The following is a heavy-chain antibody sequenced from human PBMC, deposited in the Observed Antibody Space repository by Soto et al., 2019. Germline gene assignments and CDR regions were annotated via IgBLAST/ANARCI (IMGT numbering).Heavy chain of an antibody. CDR3: ARGSHIVVVVAAHDY. CDR2: INHSGST. J-gene: IGHJ4*02. CDR1: GGSFSGYY. Sequence: QVQLQQWGAGLLKPSETLSLTCAVYGGSFSGYYWSWIRQPPGKGLEWIGEINHSGSTNYNPSLKSRVTISVYTSKNQFSLKLSSVTAADTAVYYCARGSHIVVVVAAHDYWGQGTLVTVSS. V-gene: IGHV4-34*01. D-gene: IGHD2-15*01.